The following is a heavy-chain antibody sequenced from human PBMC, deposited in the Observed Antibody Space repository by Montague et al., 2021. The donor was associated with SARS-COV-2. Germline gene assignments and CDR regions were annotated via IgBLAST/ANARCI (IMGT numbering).Heavy chain of an antibody. CDR1: GDSVSSSSVA. D-gene: IGHD1-7*01. CDR3: ARGNWEKVTGTTSDYLYYFDR. Sequence: CAISGDSVSSSSVAWNWIRQSPSRGLEWLGRTYYRSRWYDDYAASVKSRITMNPDTAKNHFSLRLNSVTPEDTAVYYCARGNWEKVTGTTSDYLYYFDRWGQGTLVTVSS. CDR2: TYYRSRWYD. V-gene: IGHV6-1*01. J-gene: IGHJ4*02.